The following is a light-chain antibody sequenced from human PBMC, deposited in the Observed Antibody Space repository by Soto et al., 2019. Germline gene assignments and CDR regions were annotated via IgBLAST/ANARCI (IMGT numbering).Light chain of an antibody. J-gene: IGLJ3*02. Sequence: QSVLTQPPSASGTPGQRVTISCSGSFSNIGSNSVNWYRQLPGTAPKLLIYSDNQRPSGVPDRFSGSKSGTSASLAISGLLSEDEADYYCAAWDDSLMGVFGGGTQLTVL. V-gene: IGLV1-44*01. CDR2: SDN. CDR1: FSNIGSNS. CDR3: AAWDDSLMGV.